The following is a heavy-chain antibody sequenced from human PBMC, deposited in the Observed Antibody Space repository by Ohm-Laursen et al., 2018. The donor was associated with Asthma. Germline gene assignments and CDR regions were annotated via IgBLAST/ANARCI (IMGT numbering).Heavy chain of an antibody. J-gene: IGHJ6*02. CDR1: GFTFSSYI. D-gene: IGHD2-2*01. CDR2: ISSSSSTI. CDR3: AKTGCSSTSCYSPYYYYYGMDV. V-gene: IGHV3-48*01. Sequence: SLRLSCAASGFTFSSYIMNWVRQAPGKGLEWVSYISSSSSTIYYADSVKGRFTISRDNSKNTLYLQMNSLRAEDTAVYYCAKTGCSSTSCYSPYYYYYGMDVWGQGTTVTVSS.